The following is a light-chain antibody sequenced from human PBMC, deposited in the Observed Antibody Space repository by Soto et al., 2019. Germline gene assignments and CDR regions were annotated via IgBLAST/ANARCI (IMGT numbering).Light chain of an antibody. J-gene: IGLJ2*01. CDR3: AAWDDSLSGVV. CDR2: RNS. Sequence: QSVLTQPPSASGTPGQRVTISCSGSSSNIGSNYVYWYQQLPGTVLQLLIYRNSERPSGVPDRFSGSKSGTSASLAISGLRSEDEADYYCAAWDDSLSGVVFGGGTKLTVL. V-gene: IGLV1-47*01. CDR1: SSNIGSNY.